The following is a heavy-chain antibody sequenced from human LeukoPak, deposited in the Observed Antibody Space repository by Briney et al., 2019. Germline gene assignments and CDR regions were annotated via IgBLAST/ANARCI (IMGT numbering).Heavy chain of an antibody. Sequence: SETLSLTCAVYGGSFSGYYWSWIRQPPGKGLEWIGEINHSGSTNYNPSLKSRVTISVDTSKNQFSLKLSSVTATDTAVYYCARGPSGYCSSTSCYNFDYWGQGTLVTVSS. CDR3: ARGPSGYCSSTSCYNFDY. D-gene: IGHD2-2*02. CDR2: INHSGST. J-gene: IGHJ4*02. CDR1: GGSFSGYY. V-gene: IGHV4-34*01.